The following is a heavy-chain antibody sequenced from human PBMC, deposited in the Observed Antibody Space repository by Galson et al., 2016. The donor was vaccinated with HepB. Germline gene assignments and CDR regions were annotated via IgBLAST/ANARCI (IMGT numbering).Heavy chain of an antibody. J-gene: IGHJ4*02. CDR2: ISSSGTTI. D-gene: IGHD6-13*01. Sequence: SLRLSCAASGFIFSRYSMNWVRQAPGKGLEWLSYISSSGTTIYYADSVKGRFTISRDNAKNTLYLQMNSLRAEDTALYYCTRVHREGIAAAGLQIWGQGTLVTVSS. CDR3: TRVHREGIAAAGLQI. CDR1: GFIFSRYS. V-gene: IGHV3-48*04.